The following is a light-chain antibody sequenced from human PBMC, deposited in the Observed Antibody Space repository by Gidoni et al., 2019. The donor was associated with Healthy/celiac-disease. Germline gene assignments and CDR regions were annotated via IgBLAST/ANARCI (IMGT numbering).Light chain of an antibody. V-gene: IGKV1-6*01. Sequence: AIPMTQSPSSLSASVGDRVTITCRASQGIRNDLGWYQQKPGKAPKLLIYAASSLQSGVPSSFSGSGSGTDFTLTISSLQPEDFATYYCLQDYNYPVTFGQGTKLEIK. CDR3: LQDYNYPVT. J-gene: IGKJ2*01. CDR1: QGIRND. CDR2: AAS.